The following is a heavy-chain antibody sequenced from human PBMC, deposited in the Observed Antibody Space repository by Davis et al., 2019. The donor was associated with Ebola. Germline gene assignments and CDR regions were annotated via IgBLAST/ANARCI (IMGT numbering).Heavy chain of an antibody. CDR1: GFTFSDYY. CDR3: VRDYGRGWSSFYYYMDV. D-gene: IGHD3-10*01. V-gene: IGHV3-11*04. CDR2: ISSSGSSI. Sequence: GGSLRLSCAASGFTFSDYYMNWIRQAPGKGLECISYISSSGSSIHYADSVKGRFTTSRDNAKNSLYLQMNGLRAEDTAVYYCVRDYGRGWSSFYYYMDVWGKGTTVTVSS. J-gene: IGHJ6*03.